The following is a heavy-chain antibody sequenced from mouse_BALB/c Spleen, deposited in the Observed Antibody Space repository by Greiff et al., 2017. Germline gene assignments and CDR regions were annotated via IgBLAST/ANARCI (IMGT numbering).Heavy chain of an antibody. Sequence: QVQLQQSGAELMKPGASVKISCKATGYTFSSYWIEWVKQRPGHGLEWIGEILPGSGSTNYNEKFKGKATFTADTSSNTAYMQLSSLTSEDSAVYYCARGTMITKAWFAYWGQGTLVTVSA. CDR1: GYTFSSYW. CDR2: ILPGSGST. CDR3: ARGTMITKAWFAY. D-gene: IGHD2-4*01. J-gene: IGHJ3*01. V-gene: IGHV1-9*01.